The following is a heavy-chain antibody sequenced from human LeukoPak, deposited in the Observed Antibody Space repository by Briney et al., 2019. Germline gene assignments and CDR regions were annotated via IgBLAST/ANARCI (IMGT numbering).Heavy chain of an antibody. J-gene: IGHJ4*02. V-gene: IGHV3-21*01. D-gene: IGHD3-10*01. Sequence: GGSLRLSCAASGFSFSSYNMNWVRQAPRKGLEWVSSISSSSDYIYYADSVKGRFTISRDNAKNSLYLQMNSLRAEDTAVYYCARGRFGEFFDYWGQGTLVTVSS. CDR3: ARGRFGEFFDY. CDR2: ISSSSDYI. CDR1: GFSFSSYN.